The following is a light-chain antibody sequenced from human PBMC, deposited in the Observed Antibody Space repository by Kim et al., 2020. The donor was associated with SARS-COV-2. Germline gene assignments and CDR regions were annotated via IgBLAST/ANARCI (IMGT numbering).Light chain of an antibody. Sequence: QRVTISCTGSSYNIGAGYEVHWYQQFPGTAPKLLIYANTNRPTGVPDRFSGSKSGSSTSLGITGLQAEDEADYYCQSYDSSLSGWVFGGGTQLTVL. J-gene: IGLJ3*02. CDR2: ANT. CDR3: QSYDSSLSGWV. CDR1: SYNIGAGYE. V-gene: IGLV1-40*01.